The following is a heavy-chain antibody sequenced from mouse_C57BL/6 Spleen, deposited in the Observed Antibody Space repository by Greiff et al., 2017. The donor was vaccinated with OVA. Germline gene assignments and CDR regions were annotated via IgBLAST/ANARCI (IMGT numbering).Heavy chain of an antibody. D-gene: IGHD1-1*01. V-gene: IGHV1-61*01. J-gene: IGHJ1*03. CDR1: GCTFTSYW. CDR3: ARSGVYYGSSYWYFDV. CDR2: IYPSDSET. Sequence: QVQLQQPGAELVRPGSSVKLSCKASGCTFTSYWMDWVKQRPGQGLEWIGNIYPSDSETHYNQKFKDKATLTVDKSSSTAYMQLSSLTSEGSAVYYCARSGVYYGSSYWYFDVWGTGTTVTVSS.